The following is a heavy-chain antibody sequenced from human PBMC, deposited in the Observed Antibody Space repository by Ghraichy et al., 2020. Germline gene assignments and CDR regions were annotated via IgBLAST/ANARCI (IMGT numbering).Heavy chain of an antibody. J-gene: IGHJ4*02. CDR3: ARDLYADDYKIAVAGEIDY. CDR2: INPSGGST. D-gene: IGHD6-19*01. CDR1: GYSFTSYS. V-gene: IGHV1-46*01. Sequence: ASVKVSCKASGYSFTSYSIHWVRQAPGPGLEWMGIINPSGGSTSYAQKFQGRVTMTRDTSTSTVYMELSSLRSEDTAMYYCARDLYADDYKIAVAGEIDYWGQGTLVTVSS.